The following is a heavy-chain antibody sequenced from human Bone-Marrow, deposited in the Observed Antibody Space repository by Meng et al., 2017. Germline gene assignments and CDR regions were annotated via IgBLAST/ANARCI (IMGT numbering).Heavy chain of an antibody. CDR3: ASGGNSFGKGYFDY. V-gene: IGHV1-8*01. J-gene: IGHJ4*02. CDR2: MNPNSGNT. CDR1: GYTFTSYD. Sequence: ASVKVSCKASGYTFTSYDINWVRQATGQGLEWMGWMNPNSGNTGYAQKFQGRVTMTRDTSTSTVYMELSSLRSEDTAVYYCASGGNSFGKGYFDYWGQGTLVTVSS. D-gene: IGHD4-23*01.